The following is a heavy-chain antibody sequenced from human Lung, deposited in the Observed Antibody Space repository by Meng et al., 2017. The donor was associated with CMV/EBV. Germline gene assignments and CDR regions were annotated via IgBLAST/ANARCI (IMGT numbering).Heavy chain of an antibody. J-gene: IGHJ1*01. CDR2: IPHRGSS. CDR1: GYSITNHNW. D-gene: IGHD3-10*01. CDR3: LRRSGGSV. Sequence: QVHLRESGPALVNPSETLSLTCAVSGYSITNHNWWAWVRQPPGKGLEWIGEIPHRGSSAYNPSLKSRVSMSIDKSKNQFSLKLTSVTAADTAVYHCLRRSGGSVWGQGTLVTVSS. V-gene: IGHV4-4*02.